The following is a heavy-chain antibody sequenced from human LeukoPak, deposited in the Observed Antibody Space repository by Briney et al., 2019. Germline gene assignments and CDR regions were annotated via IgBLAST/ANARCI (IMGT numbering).Heavy chain of an antibody. J-gene: IGHJ3*02. CDR1: GFTFNSYS. Sequence: PGGSLRLSCAASGFTFNSYSMNWVRQAPGKGLEWVSSISISNGYIYYADSVKDRFTISRDNAKNSLYLQMNSLRAKDTAVYYCARDPHNDAFDIWGQGTMVTVSS. CDR2: ISISNGYI. V-gene: IGHV3-21*01. CDR3: ARDPHNDAFDI.